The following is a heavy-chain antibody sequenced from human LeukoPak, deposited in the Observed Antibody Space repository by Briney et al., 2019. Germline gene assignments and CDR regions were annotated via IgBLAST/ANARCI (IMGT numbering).Heavy chain of an antibody. D-gene: IGHD5-18*01. CDR2: IWYDGSNK. J-gene: IGHJ4*02. V-gene: IGHV3-33*01. CDR3: AREARWLDTYYFDY. Sequence: GGSLRLSCAASGFTFSSYGMHWVRQAPGKGLEWVAVIWYDGSNKYYADSAKGRFTISRDNSKNTLYLQMNSLRAEDTAVYYCAREARWLDTYYFDYWGQGTLVTVSS. CDR1: GFTFSSYG.